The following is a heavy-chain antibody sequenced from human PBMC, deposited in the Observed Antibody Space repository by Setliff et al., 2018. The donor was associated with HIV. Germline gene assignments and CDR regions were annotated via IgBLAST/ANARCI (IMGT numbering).Heavy chain of an antibody. CDR3: ARGSNPTGNYDFYFLDV. D-gene: IGHD1-1*01. Sequence: GASVKVSCKASGGTFRTYAISWVRQAPGQGLEWMGGIIPMLRVAKYAQNLQDRVTITADKSTGTAYMELSGLGSEDTAVYYCARGSNPTGNYDFYFLDVWGKGTTVTVSS. CDR1: GGTFRTYA. J-gene: IGHJ6*03. CDR2: IIPMLRVA. V-gene: IGHV1-69*10.